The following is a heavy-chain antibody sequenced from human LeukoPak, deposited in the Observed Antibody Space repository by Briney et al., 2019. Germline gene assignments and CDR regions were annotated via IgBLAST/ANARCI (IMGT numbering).Heavy chain of an antibody. D-gene: IGHD2-15*01. CDR3: ARTKLYCSGGSCYSSLDY. Sequence: SETLSLTCTVSGVSISSSSHYWGRIRQPPGKGLEWIASIYQTGSTYHNTSLKSRVTISVDTSKNQFSLKLTSVTAADTALYYCARTKLYCSGGSCYSSLDYWGQGTLVTVSS. V-gene: IGHV4-39*07. J-gene: IGHJ4*02. CDR2: IYQTGST. CDR1: GVSISSSSHY.